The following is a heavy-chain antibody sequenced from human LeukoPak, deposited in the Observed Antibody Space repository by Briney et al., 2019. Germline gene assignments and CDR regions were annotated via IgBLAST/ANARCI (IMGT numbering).Heavy chain of an antibody. Sequence: PSETLSLTCTVSGGSISSYYWSWIRQPPGKGLEWIGYMYYSGSTNYNPSLKSRVTISVDTPKNQFSLKLSSVTAADTAVYYCAREDYSYGLDYWGQGTLVTVSS. D-gene: IGHD5-18*01. CDR2: MYYSGST. J-gene: IGHJ4*02. CDR1: GGSISSYY. CDR3: AREDYSYGLDY. V-gene: IGHV4-59*01.